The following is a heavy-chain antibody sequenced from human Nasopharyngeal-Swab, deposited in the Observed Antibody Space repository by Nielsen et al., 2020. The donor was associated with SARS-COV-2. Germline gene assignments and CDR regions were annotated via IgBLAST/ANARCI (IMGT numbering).Heavy chain of an antibody. CDR2: IGAYNGNT. CDR3: ARFGWGSTQHFDY. V-gene: IGHV1-18*04. Sequence: ASVKVSCKASRYTFTDFYMHWVRQAPGQGLEWMGWIGAYNGNTNYAQKLQGRVTMTTDTSTSTAYMELRSLRSDDTAVYYCARFGWGSTQHFDYWGQGTLVTVSS. CDR1: RYTFTDFY. D-gene: IGHD3-16*01. J-gene: IGHJ4*02.